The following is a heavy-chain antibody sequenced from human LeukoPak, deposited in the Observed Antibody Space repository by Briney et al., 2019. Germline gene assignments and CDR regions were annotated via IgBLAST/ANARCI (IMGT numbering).Heavy chain of an antibody. D-gene: IGHD3-16*01. CDR3: AKDQGSYGTFGDY. CDR1: GFTFSSYG. Sequence: GGSLRLSCAASGFTFSSYGMHWVRQAPGKGLEWVAVIWYDGSNKYYADSVKGRFTISRDNSKNTLYLQMNSLRAEDTAVYYCAKDQGSYGTFGDYWGQGTLATVSS. J-gene: IGHJ4*02. V-gene: IGHV3-33*06. CDR2: IWYDGSNK.